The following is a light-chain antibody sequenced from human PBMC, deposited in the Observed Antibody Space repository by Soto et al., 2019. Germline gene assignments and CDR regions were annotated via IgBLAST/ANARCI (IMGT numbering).Light chain of an antibody. CDR3: QQYGASPFN. Sequence: IALTQSPGTVSLSPGERATLSCRARQSVPNNYIAWYQHKPRQAPRLLIYGASKRATGIPDRFSGSGSGTAFTLTISTLAPEDSAMYYCQQYGASPFNFGQGSKLEIK. V-gene: IGKV3-20*01. CDR2: GAS. J-gene: IGKJ2*01. CDR1: QSVPNNY.